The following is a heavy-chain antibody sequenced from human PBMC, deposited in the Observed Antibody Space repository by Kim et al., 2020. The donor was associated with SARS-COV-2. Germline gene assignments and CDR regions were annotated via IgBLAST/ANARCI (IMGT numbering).Heavy chain of an antibody. J-gene: IGHJ4*02. CDR3: ARGRTIFGVVIEPFDY. V-gene: IGHV4-59*09. D-gene: IGHD3-3*01. Sequence: PSLKGRVAIPVDPSKNAFSLKLSSVTAADTAVYYCARGRTIFGVVIEPFDYWGQGTLVTVSS.